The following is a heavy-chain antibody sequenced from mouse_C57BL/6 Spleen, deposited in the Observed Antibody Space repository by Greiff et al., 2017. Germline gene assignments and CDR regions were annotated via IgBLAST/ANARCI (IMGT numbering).Heavy chain of an antibody. CDR1: GYTFTSYD. Sequence: VQLQESGPELVKPGASVKLSCKASGYTFTSYDINWVKQRPGQGLEWIGWIYPRDGSTKYNEKFKGKATLTVDTSSSTAYMELHSLTSEHSAVYFCARSDGYYDNYAMGCWGQGTSVTVSS. CDR2: IYPRDGST. D-gene: IGHD2-3*01. CDR3: ARSDGYYDNYAMGC. J-gene: IGHJ4*01. V-gene: IGHV1-85*01.